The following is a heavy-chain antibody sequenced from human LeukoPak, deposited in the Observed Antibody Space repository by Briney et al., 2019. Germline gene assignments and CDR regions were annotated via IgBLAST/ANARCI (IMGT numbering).Heavy chain of an antibody. CDR2: ISYDGSNK. CDR1: GFTFSSYG. V-gene: IGHV3-30*18. CDR3: AKDQAVGIAALDY. J-gene: IGHJ4*02. D-gene: IGHD6-13*01. Sequence: GGSLRLSCAAYGFTFSSYGMHWVRQAPGKGLEWVAVISYDGSNKYYADSVKGRFTISRDNSKNTLYLQMNSLRAEDTAVYYCAKDQAVGIAALDYWGQGTLVTVSS.